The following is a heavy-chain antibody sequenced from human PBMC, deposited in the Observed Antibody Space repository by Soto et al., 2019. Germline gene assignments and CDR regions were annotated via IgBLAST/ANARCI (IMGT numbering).Heavy chain of an antibody. CDR1: GFTFSSYA. J-gene: IGHJ4*02. Sequence: QVQLVESGGGVVQPGRSLRLSCAASGFTFSSYAMHWVRQAPGKRLGWGAVISYDGSNKYYGDSVKGRFTISRDNSKNTLYLKMNSLRAEDTAVYYCASPRYSSSWRIDYWGQGTLVTVSS. V-gene: IGHV3-30-3*01. CDR2: ISYDGSNK. CDR3: ASPRYSSSWRIDY. D-gene: IGHD6-13*01.